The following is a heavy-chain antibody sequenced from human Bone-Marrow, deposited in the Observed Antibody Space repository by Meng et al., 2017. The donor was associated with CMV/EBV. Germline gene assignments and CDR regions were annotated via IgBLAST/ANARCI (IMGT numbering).Heavy chain of an antibody. CDR1: GFTVSSNY. V-gene: IGHV3-53*01. CDR3: ARVSRSGYDGMVDY. CDR2: IYSGGST. Sequence: SCAASGFTVSSNYMSWVRQAPGKGLEWVSVIYSGGSTYYADSVKGRFTISRDNSKNTLYLQMNSLRAEDTAVYYCARVSRSGYDGMVDYWGQGTLVTVS. J-gene: IGHJ4*02. D-gene: IGHD5-12*01.